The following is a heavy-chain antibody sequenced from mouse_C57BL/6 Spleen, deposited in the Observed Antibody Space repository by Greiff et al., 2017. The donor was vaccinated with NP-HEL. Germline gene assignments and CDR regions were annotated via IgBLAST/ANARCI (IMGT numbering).Heavy chain of an antibody. Sequence: QVQLQQSGAELVRPGTSVKVSCKASGYAFTNYLIEWVKQRPGQGLEWIGVINPGSGGTNYNEKFKGKAKLTADKSSSTAYMQLSSLTSEDSAVYFCAISIGGYYYFDYWGQGTTLTVSS. V-gene: IGHV1-54*01. J-gene: IGHJ2*01. CDR1: GYAFTNYL. CDR3: AISIGGYYYFDY. CDR2: INPGSGGT. D-gene: IGHD2-3*01.